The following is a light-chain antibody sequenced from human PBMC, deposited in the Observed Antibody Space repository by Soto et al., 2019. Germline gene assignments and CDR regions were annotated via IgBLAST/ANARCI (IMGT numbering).Light chain of an antibody. CDR2: AAS. Sequence: IQSTQSPSSLSSSVGDIFTITCRSSQGISSYLNWYQQKPGKAPKLLIYAASSLQSGVPSRFSGSGSGTDFTLTISSLQPEDFATYYCQQSYSTPTWTFGQGTKVDI. V-gene: IGKV1-39*01. CDR3: QQSYSTPTWT. J-gene: IGKJ1*01. CDR1: QGISSY.